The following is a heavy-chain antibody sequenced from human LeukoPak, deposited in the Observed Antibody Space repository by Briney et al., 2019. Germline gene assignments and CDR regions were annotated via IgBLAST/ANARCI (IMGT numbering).Heavy chain of an antibody. CDR1: GGSISSTSYY. CDR2: IYYSGST. Sequence: PSETLSLTCTVSGGSISSTSYYWAWIRQPPGKGLEWIGSIYYSGSTYYYPSLRSRVTISGDTSKNQFSLKLSSVTAADTAVYYCARLTKNDSGSFRFGKKKRGYMDVWGKGTTVTISS. V-gene: IGHV4-39*07. J-gene: IGHJ6*03. CDR3: ARLTKNDSGSFRFGKKKRGYMDV. D-gene: IGHD3-10*01.